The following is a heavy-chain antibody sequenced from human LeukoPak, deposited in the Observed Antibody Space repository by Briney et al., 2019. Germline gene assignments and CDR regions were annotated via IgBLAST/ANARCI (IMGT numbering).Heavy chain of an antibody. V-gene: IGHV3-66*01. D-gene: IGHD5-18*01. Sequence: PGGSLRLSCAASGFTVGSNYMSCVRQAPGKGLEWVSVIYSGGTTYYADSVKGRFTISRDNSKNTLHLQMNSLRAEDTAVYYCARDQYSYAHAAHWGQGTLVTVSP. CDR3: ARDQYSYAHAAH. CDR1: GFTVGSNY. CDR2: IYSGGTT. J-gene: IGHJ4*02.